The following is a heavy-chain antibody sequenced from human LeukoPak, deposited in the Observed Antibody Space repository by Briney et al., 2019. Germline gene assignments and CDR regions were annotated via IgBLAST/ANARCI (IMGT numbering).Heavy chain of an antibody. V-gene: IGHV3-23*01. CDR2: ISASGGST. J-gene: IGHJ6*02. Sequence: GGSLRLSCAASGFTFSSYAMSWVRQAPGKGLEWVSTISASGGSTYYVDSVKGRFTISRDNSKNTLSLQISGLRAEDTAVYYCAKVRPVTDVYFYYGMDVWGQGTTVTVSS. D-gene: IGHD5-18*01. CDR3: AKVRPVTDVYFYYGMDV. CDR1: GFTFSSYA.